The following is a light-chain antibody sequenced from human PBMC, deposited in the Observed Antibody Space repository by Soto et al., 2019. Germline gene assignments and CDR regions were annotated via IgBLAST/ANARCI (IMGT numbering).Light chain of an antibody. Sequence: QSALTQPASVSVSPGQSITISCTGTSSDIGGYNYVSWYQQYPGKAPKLMIYDVSNRPSGVSNRFSGSKSGNTASLTISGLQAEDEADYYCSSYTSSSTLVVFGGGTKLTVL. J-gene: IGLJ2*01. CDR3: SSYTSSSTLVV. V-gene: IGLV2-14*01. CDR1: SSDIGGYNY. CDR2: DVS.